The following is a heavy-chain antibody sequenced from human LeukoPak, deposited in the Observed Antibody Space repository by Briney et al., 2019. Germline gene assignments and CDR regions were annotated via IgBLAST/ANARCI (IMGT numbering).Heavy chain of an antibody. CDR1: GYTFTGYY. D-gene: IGHD6-13*01. CDR3: ARDRQQLPLDY. CDR2: IDPSGGST. V-gene: IGHV1-46*01. Sequence: WASVKVSCKASGYTFTGYYMHWVRQAPGQGLKWMGIIDPSGGSTSYAQKFQGRVTMTRDMSTSTVYMELSSLRSEDTAVYYCARDRQQLPLDYWGQGTLVTVSS. J-gene: IGHJ4*02.